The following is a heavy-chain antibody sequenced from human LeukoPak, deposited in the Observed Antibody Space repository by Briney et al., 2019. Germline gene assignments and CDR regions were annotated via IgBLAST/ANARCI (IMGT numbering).Heavy chain of an antibody. CDR3: ARWSSSSLTNWFDP. Sequence: SETLSLTCTVSGYSISSGYYWGWIRQPPGKGLEWIGSIYHSGSTYYNPSLKSRVTISVDTSKNQFPLKLSSVTAADTAVYYCARWSSSSLTNWFDPWGQGTLVTVSS. V-gene: IGHV4-38-2*02. CDR1: GYSISSGYY. D-gene: IGHD6-6*01. J-gene: IGHJ5*02. CDR2: IYHSGST.